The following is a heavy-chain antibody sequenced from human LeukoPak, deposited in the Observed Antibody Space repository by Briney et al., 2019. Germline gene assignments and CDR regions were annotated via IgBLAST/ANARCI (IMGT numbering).Heavy chain of an antibody. CDR1: GFTFSDYY. J-gene: IGHJ6*03. D-gene: IGHD1-7*01. Sequence: PGGSLRLSCAASGFTFSDYYMSWIRQAPGKGLEWVSYISSSGSTIYYADSLKGRFTISRDNAKNSLYLQMNSLRAEDTAVYYCARGRNWNYRYYYYYMDVWGKGTTVTVSS. V-gene: IGHV3-11*01. CDR2: ISSSGSTI. CDR3: ARGRNWNYRYYYYYMDV.